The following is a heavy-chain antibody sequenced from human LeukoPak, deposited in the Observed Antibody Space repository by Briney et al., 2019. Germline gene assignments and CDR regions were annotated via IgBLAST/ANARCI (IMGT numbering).Heavy chain of an antibody. CDR2: ISSSSSTI. Sequence: GGSLRLSCAASGFTFSSYSMNWVRQAPGKGLEWVSYISSSSSTIYYADSVKGRFTISRDNAKNSLYLQMNSLRAEDTAVYYCASEGLRIIDYWGQGTLVTVSS. D-gene: IGHD2-15*01. CDR1: GFTFSSYS. CDR3: ASEGLRIIDY. J-gene: IGHJ4*02. V-gene: IGHV3-48*04.